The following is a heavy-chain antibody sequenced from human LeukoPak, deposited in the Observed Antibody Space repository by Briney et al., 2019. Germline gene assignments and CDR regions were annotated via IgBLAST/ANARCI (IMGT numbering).Heavy chain of an antibody. V-gene: IGHV3-23*01. CDR1: GFTFSSYA. CDR3: AKDQSAPYYYYGMDV. Sequence: GGTLRLSCAASGFTFSSYAMSWVRQAPGKGLEWVSAISVSGGSTYYADSVKGRFTISRDNSKNTLYLQMNSLRAEDTAVYYCAKDQSAPYYYYGMDVWGQGTTVTVSS. CDR2: ISVSGGST. J-gene: IGHJ6*02.